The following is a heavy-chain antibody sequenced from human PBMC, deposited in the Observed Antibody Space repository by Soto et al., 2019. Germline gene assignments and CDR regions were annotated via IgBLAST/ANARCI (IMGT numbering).Heavy chain of an antibody. CDR1: GGSVSGGSYY. Sequence: QVQLQESGPGLVKPSETLSLTCTVSGGSVSGGSYYWNWIRQPPGKGLEWIGYIYYSGSSNYNPSLKSRVTIAIDTSKNQFSLKLSSVTAADTAVYYCARDGDFGEADVWGQGTTVTVSS. J-gene: IGHJ6*02. CDR3: ARDGDFGEADV. V-gene: IGHV4-61*01. D-gene: IGHD4-17*01. CDR2: IYYSGSS.